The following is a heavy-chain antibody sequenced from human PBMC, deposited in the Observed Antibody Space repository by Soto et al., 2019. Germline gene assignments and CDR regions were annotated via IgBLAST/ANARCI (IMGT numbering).Heavy chain of an antibody. CDR2: INYDGYS. J-gene: IGHJ6*02. Sequence: QVQLQESGPGLVKPSETLSLTCTVSGGSITNYYCSWFRQPPGKGLEWIGYINYDGYSAYNLSLKRRITLSKNTSKTQFTMMLESVTATKAAVYYCARHGFGRLHGLVDVWGQGTTVIVSS. V-gene: IGHV4-59*08. CDR1: GGSITNYY. CDR3: ARHGFGRLHGLVDV. D-gene: IGHD3-10*01.